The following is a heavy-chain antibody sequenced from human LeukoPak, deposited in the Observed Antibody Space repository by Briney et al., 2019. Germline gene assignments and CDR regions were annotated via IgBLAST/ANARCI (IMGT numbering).Heavy chain of an antibody. CDR1: GFTVSSNY. Sequence: GGSLRLSCAASGFTVSSNYMSWVRQAPGKGLEWVSVTYSNGRTYYADSVKGRFTISRDISKNTLYLQMNSLRAEDTAVYYCARDWGVSARPGYMDVWGKGTTVTVSS. J-gene: IGHJ6*03. CDR2: TYSNGRT. V-gene: IGHV3-53*01. D-gene: IGHD6-6*01. CDR3: ARDWGVSARPGYMDV.